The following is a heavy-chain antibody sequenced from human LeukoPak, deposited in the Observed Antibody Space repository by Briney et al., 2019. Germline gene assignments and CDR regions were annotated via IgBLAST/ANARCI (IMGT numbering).Heavy chain of an antibody. D-gene: IGHD5-24*01. V-gene: IGHV3-23*01. Sequence: GGSLRLSCAASGFTFSTYAMTWVRQGPGKGLEWVSLISGRGRGTYYADSVRGRFSISRDNSKSTVYLQVNSLRAEDTAVYYCAKAASQDGYILHFDHWGQGALVAVSS. CDR3: AKAASQDGYILHFDH. CDR1: GFTFSTYA. J-gene: IGHJ4*02. CDR2: ISGRGRGT.